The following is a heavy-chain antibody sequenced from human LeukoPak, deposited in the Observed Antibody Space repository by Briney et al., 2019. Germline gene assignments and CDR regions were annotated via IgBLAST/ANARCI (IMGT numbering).Heavy chain of an antibody. Sequence: GESLKISCKASGHTFTNYWIGWVRQTPGRGLEWMGIIDPADSDIVYSPSLQGQVTISADKSISTVYLQWSSLQASDCAVYYCARRYYYSTESDPWGQGTLVTVSS. D-gene: IGHD3-22*01. CDR2: IDPADSDI. CDR1: GHTFTNYW. CDR3: ARRYYYSTESDP. V-gene: IGHV5-51*01. J-gene: IGHJ5*02.